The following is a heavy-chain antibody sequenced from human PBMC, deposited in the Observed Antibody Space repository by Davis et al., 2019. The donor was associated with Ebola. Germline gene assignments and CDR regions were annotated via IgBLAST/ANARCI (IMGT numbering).Heavy chain of an antibody. D-gene: IGHD4-17*01. CDR1: GFTFNNYG. CDR2: ISYDGTIK. J-gene: IGHJ4*02. V-gene: IGHV3-30*19. CDR3: ARDFFMTTVTTPFDN. Sequence: GGSLRLSCAASGFTFNNYGMHWVRQAPGKGLEWVAVISYDGTIKFYPESVKGRFTISRDNSKDTLYLDMSSLRTEDTAVYYCARDFFMTTVTTPFDNWGQGTLVTVSS.